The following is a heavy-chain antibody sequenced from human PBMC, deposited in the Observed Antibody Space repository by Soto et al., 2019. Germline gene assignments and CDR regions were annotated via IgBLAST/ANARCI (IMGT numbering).Heavy chain of an antibody. CDR1: GGSISSGGYF. CDR3: ARGDALLAP. CDR2: IYYSGST. J-gene: IGHJ5*02. Sequence: SETLSLTCTVSGGSISSGGYFWSWIRQHPGKGLEWIGYIYYSGSTYYNPSLKSRVTISVDTSKNQFSLKLSSVTAADTAVYYCARGDALLAPWGQGTLVTVPS. V-gene: IGHV4-31*03.